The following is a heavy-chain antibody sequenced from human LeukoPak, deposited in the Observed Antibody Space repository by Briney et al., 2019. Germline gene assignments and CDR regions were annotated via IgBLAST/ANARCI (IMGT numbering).Heavy chain of an antibody. J-gene: IGHJ4*02. CDR3: ARGHLELRSH. D-gene: IGHD1-7*01. V-gene: IGHV1-8*02. CDR1: GYTFTGYY. Sequence: RASVKVSCKASGYTFTGYYMHWVRQAPGQGLEWMGWINPNSGNTGYAQKFQGRVTMTRNTSISTAYMELSSLRSEDTAVYYCARGHLELRSHWGQGTLVTVSS. CDR2: INPNSGNT.